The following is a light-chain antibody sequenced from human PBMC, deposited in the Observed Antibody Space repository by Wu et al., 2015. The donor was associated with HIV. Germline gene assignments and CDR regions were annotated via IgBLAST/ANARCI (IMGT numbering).Light chain of an antibody. CDR2: GVS. J-gene: IGKJ1*01. CDR1: QGIANF. Sequence: DIQMTQSPSAMSASVGDRVTITCRASQGIANFLAWFQHKPGKVPKRLIYGVSSLQSGVPSRFSGSGSGTEFTLTISSLQPEDFATYYCLQYNSYPWTFGRRDQGGN. V-gene: IGKV1-17*03. CDR3: LQYNSYPWT.